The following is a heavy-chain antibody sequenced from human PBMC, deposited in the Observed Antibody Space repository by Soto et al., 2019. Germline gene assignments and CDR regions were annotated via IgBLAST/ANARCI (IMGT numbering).Heavy chain of an antibody. CDR3: ASPRRSPYGVDV. CDR2: INPISGDT. CDR1: GYIFTDHY. Sequence: ASVKVSCKASGYIFTDHYIHWVRQAPGQGLEWMGWINPISGDTDYAQKFRGRVIMTRDTSILTAYMDLSRLKSDETAVYYCASPRRSPYGVDVWGQGTTVTVSS. J-gene: IGHJ6*02. D-gene: IGHD3-16*01. V-gene: IGHV1-2*02.